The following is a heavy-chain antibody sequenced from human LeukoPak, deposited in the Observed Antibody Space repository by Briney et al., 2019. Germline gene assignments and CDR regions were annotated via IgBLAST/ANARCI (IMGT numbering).Heavy chain of an antibody. J-gene: IGHJ4*02. CDR1: GGSFSGYY. CDR3: ARERFYDSGSY. V-gene: IGHV4-34*01. CDR2: INHSGST. Sequence: SETLSLTCAVYGGSFSGYYWTWIRQPPGKGLEWIGEINHSGSTNYNPSLKSRVTISVDTSKNQFSLKLSSVTAADTAVYCCARERFYDSGSYWGQGTLVTVSS. D-gene: IGHD3-10*01.